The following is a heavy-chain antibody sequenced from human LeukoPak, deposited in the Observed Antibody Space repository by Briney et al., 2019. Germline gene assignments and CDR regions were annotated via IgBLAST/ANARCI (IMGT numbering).Heavy chain of an antibody. D-gene: IGHD3-10*01. CDR3: ARDMFRGETDAFDI. Sequence: PSETLSLTCTVSGYSISSGYYWSWIRQPAGKGLEWIGRFYNSGSTNCNPSLKSRVTMSVDTSKNQFSLKLSSVTATDTAVYYCARDMFRGETDAFDIWGQGTMVTVSS. J-gene: IGHJ3*02. CDR2: FYNSGST. CDR1: GYSISSGYY. V-gene: IGHV4-4*07.